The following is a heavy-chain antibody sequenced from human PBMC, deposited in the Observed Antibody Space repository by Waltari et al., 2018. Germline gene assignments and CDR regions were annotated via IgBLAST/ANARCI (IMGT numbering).Heavy chain of an antibody. J-gene: IGHJ4*02. V-gene: IGHV3-53*01. CDR1: GFTVSSNY. CDR2: IDSGGST. D-gene: IGHD2-15*01. Sequence: EVQLVESGGGLIQPGGSLRLSCAASGFTVSSNYMSWVRQAPGKGLEWVSVIDSGGSTYYADSVKGRFTISRDNSKNTLYLQMNSLRAEDTAVYYCARDPLGYCSGGSCNYWGQGTLVTVSS. CDR3: ARDPLGYCSGGSCNY.